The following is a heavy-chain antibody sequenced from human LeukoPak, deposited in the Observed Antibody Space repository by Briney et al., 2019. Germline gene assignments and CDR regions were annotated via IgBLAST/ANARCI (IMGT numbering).Heavy chain of an antibody. CDR1: GGSISSYY. Sequence: SETLSLTCTVSGGSISSYYWSWIRQPPGKGLEWIGYIYYSGSTNYNPSLKSRVTISVDTSKNQFSLKLSSVTAADTAVYYCARHYYDSSGYYFDYWGQGTLVTVSS. D-gene: IGHD3-22*01. V-gene: IGHV4-59*01. J-gene: IGHJ4*02. CDR3: ARHYYDSSGYYFDY. CDR2: IYYSGST.